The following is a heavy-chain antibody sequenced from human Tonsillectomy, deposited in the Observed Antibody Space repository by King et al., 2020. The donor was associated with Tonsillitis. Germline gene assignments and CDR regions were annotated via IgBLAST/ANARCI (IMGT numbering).Heavy chain of an antibody. V-gene: IGHV4-38-2*02. Sequence: VQLQESGPGLVKPSETLSLTCSVSGFSISSGYYWGWIRQPPGKGLEWSGSIYHSGSTYYNPSLKSRVTISVDTSQNHFALKLSSVTAADTAVYYCARDQDYYDSSGSPSPFDSWGQGTLCTVSP. J-gene: IGHJ4*02. CDR2: IYHSGST. CDR3: ARDQDYYDSSGSPSPFDS. CDR1: GFSISSGYY. D-gene: IGHD3-22*01.